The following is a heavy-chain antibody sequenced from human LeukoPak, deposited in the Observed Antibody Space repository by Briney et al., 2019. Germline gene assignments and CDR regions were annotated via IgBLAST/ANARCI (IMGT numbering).Heavy chain of an antibody. CDR2: IYYSGST. CDR1: GGSISSYY. Sequence: PSETLSLTCTVSGGSISSYYRSWIRQPPGKGLEWIGYIYYSGSTNYNPSLKSRVTISVDTSKNQFSLKLSSVTAAGTAVYYCARTHGYYYGMDVWGKGTTVTVSS. J-gene: IGHJ6*04. CDR3: ARTHGYYYGMDV. V-gene: IGHV4-59*01.